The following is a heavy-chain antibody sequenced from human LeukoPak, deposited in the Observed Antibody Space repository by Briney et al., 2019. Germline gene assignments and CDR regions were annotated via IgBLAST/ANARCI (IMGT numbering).Heavy chain of an antibody. CDR2: IYYSGST. Sequence: PSETLSLTCTVSGGSISSSSYYWGWIRQPPGKGLEWIGYIYYSGSTNYNPSLKSRVTISVDTSKNQFSLKLSSVTAADTAVYYCARDRGYNWNPQDAFDIWGQGTMVTVSS. CDR1: GGSISSSSYY. D-gene: IGHD1-20*01. J-gene: IGHJ3*02. CDR3: ARDRGYNWNPQDAFDI. V-gene: IGHV4-61*01.